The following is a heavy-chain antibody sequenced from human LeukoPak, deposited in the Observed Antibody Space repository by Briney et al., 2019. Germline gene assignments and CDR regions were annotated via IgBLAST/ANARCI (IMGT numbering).Heavy chain of an antibody. Sequence: GGSLRLSCAASGFTVSSNYMSWVRQAPGKGLEWVSVIYSGGSTYYADSVKGRFTISRHNCKNTLYLQMSSLRAEDTAVYYCARGLLDYYDSSGLGYYLDYWGQGTLVTVSS. CDR1: GFTVSSNY. V-gene: IGHV3-53*04. J-gene: IGHJ4*02. CDR2: IYSGGST. CDR3: ARGLLDYYDSSGLGYYLDY. D-gene: IGHD3-22*01.